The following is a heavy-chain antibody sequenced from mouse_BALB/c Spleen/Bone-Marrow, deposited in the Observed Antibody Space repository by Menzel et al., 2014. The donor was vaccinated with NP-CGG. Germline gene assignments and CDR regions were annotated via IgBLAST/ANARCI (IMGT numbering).Heavy chain of an antibody. J-gene: IGHJ4*01. CDR1: GYSFTSYW. CDR2: IYPGNSDT. CDR3: IRDYGYVMDY. Sequence: EVKLMESGTGLARPGASVKMSCKASGYSFTSYWMHWVKQRPGQGLEWIGGIYPGNSDTSYNQKFKGKAKLTAVTSASTAYMELSSLTNEDSAVYYCIRDYGYVMDYWGQGTSVTVSS. D-gene: IGHD1-1*01. V-gene: IGHV1-5*01.